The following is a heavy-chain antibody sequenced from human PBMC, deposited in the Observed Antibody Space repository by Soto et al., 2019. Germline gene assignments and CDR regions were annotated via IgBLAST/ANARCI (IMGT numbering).Heavy chain of an antibody. J-gene: IGHJ5*02. CDR1: GGSISSYY. CDR3: ARSTAMAEGWFDP. Sequence: SETLSLTCTVSGGSISSYYWSWIRQPPGKGLEWIGYIYYSGSTNYNPSLKSRVTISVDTSKNQFSLKLSSVTAADTAVYYCARSTAMAEGWFDPWGQGTLVTVSS. D-gene: IGHD5-18*01. CDR2: IYYSGST. V-gene: IGHV4-59*01.